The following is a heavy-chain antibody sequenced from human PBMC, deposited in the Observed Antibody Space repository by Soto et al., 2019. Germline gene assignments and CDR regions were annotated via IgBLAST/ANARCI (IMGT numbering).Heavy chain of an antibody. CDR2: VIAGGDMT. V-gene: IGHV3-23*01. Sequence: DVQLLESGGHLVQPGGSLRLSCAASGFTFSSYAMSWVRQAPGKGLEWVSSVIAGGDMTYYSDSVKGRFTISGDNSNNALFLQMNSMRIEDTALYYCARGHRGGSGSPASYYYSGLDVWGQGTTVTVS. J-gene: IGHJ6*02. CDR3: ARGHRGGSGSPASYYYSGLDV. CDR1: GFTFSSYA. D-gene: IGHD3-10*01.